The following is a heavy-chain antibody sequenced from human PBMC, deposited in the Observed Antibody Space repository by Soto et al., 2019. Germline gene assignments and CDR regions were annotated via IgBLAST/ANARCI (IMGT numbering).Heavy chain of an antibody. V-gene: IGHV4-59*01. D-gene: IGHD1-26*01. CDR2: IYYSGST. CDR3: ARDGLELKEWELDRWFDP. Sequence: SETLSLTCTVSGGSISSYYWSWIRQPPGKGLEWIGYIYYSGSTNYNPSLKSRVTISVDTSKNQFSLKLSSVTAADTAVYYCARDGLELKEWELDRWFDPWGQGTLVT. J-gene: IGHJ5*02. CDR1: GGSISSYY.